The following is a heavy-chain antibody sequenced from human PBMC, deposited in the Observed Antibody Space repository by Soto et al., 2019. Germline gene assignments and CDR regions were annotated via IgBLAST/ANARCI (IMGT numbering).Heavy chain of an antibody. CDR1: GFPFSSRA. Sequence: EVQLLESGGGLVQPGGSLRLSCAASGFPFSSRAMSWVRQAPGKGLEWVSAISGSGTITYYADSVKGRFTISRDTSKNTPYLQMARLSADASGVYYGADWAVYCSGADSGAWGQGSVVTVTS. V-gene: IGHV3-23*01. CDR3: ADWAVYCSGADSGA. J-gene: IGHJ4*02. CDR2: ISGSGTIT. D-gene: IGHD2-15*01.